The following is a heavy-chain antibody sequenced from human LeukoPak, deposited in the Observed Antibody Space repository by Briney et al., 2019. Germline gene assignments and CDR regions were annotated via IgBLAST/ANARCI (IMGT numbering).Heavy chain of an antibody. CDR3: ARCNWNDEGIFDY. D-gene: IGHD1-1*01. CDR1: GFPFVDYY. CDR2: ISPSGTYI. Sequence: GGSLRLSCVASGFPFVDYYMTWLRQAPGQGLELLSSISPSGTYISYADSVKGRFTISRDNAKNSLYLQMNSLRAEDTAVYYCARCNWNDEGIFDYWGQGTLVTASS. J-gene: IGHJ4*02. V-gene: IGHV3-11*04.